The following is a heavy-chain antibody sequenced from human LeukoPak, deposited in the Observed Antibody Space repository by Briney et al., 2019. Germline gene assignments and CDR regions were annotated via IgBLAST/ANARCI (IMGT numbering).Heavy chain of an antibody. CDR3: ARGLYDSSGYYYPAGFDY. J-gene: IGHJ4*02. CDR2: IYTSGST. CDR1: GGSISSYY. D-gene: IGHD3-22*01. Sequence: MSSETLSLTCTVSGGSISSYYWSWIRQPAGKGLEWIGRIYTSGSTNYNPSLKSRVTMSVDTSKNQFSLKLSSVTAADTAVYYCARGLYDSSGYYYPAGFDYWGQGTLVTVSS. V-gene: IGHV4-4*07.